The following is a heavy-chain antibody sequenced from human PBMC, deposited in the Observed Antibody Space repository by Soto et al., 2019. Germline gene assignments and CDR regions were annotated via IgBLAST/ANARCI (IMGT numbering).Heavy chain of an antibody. D-gene: IGHD2-15*01. CDR3: ARDSGQELYCSGGSCFNIFDY. V-gene: IGHV1-69*13. CDR1: GGTFSSYA. Sequence: ASVKVSCKASGGTFSSYAISWVRQAPGQGLEWMGGIIPIFGTANYAQKFQGRVTITADESTSTAYMELSSLRSEDTAVYYCARDSGQELYCSGGSCFNIFDYWGQGTLVTVSS. J-gene: IGHJ4*02. CDR2: IIPIFGTA.